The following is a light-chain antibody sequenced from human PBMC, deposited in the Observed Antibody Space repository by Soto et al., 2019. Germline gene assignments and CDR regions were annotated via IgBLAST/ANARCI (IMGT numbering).Light chain of an antibody. Sequence: QSALTQPASVSGSPGQSITISCTGTRSDVGGYNYVSWYQQYPGKAPKLMIYDVSNRPSGVSNRFSGSKSGNTASLTISGLQAEDEADYYCSSYTGSGTLVFGGGTKVTVL. J-gene: IGLJ2*01. CDR2: DVS. V-gene: IGLV2-14*01. CDR3: SSYTGSGTLV. CDR1: RSDVGGYNY.